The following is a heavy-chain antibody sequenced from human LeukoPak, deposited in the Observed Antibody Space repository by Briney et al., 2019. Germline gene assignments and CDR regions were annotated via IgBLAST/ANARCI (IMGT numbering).Heavy chain of an antibody. CDR3: ARDRTIRYCSGGSCSYNYGMDV. V-gene: IGHV3-30-3*01. J-gene: IGHJ6*02. CDR1: GFTFSSYA. CDR2: ISYDGSNK. Sequence: QAGGSLRLSCAASGFTFSSYAMHWVRQAPGKGLEWVAVISYDGSNKYYADSGKGRFTISRDNSKNTLYLQMNSLRTEDTAVYYCARDRTIRYCSGGSCSYNYGMDVWGQGTTVTVSS. D-gene: IGHD2-15*01.